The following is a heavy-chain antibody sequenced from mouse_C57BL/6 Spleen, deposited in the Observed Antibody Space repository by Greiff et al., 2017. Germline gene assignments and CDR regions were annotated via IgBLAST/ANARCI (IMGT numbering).Heavy chain of an antibody. D-gene: IGHD2-3*01. J-gene: IGHJ3*01. V-gene: IGHV5-9-1*02. Sequence: DVQLVESGEGLVKPGGSLKLSCAASGFTFSSYAMSWVRQTPEKRLEWVAYISSGGDYIYYADTVKGRFTISRDNARNTLYLQMSSLKSEDTAMYYCTAGDGYYWFAYWGQGTLVTVSA. CDR3: TAGDGYYWFAY. CDR1: GFTFSSYA. CDR2: ISSGGDYI.